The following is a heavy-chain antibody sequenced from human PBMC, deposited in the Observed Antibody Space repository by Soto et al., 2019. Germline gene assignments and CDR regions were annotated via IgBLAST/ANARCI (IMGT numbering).Heavy chain of an antibody. V-gene: IGHV3-48*01. CDR3: ARVAYYYDSSGYFN. CDR2: ISSSGSTI. J-gene: IGHJ4*02. CDR1: GFTFSSYN. D-gene: IGHD3-22*01. Sequence: EVQLVESGGGLVQPGGSLRLSCAASGFTFSSYNMNWVRQAPGKGLEWVSYISSSGSTIYYADSVKGRFTISRDNAKNSLYLQMNSLRAEDTAVYYCARVAYYYDSSGYFNWGQGTLVTVSS.